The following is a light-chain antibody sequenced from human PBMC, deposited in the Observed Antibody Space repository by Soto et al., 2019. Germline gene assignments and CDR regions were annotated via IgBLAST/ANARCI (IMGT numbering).Light chain of an antibody. J-gene: IGKJ2*01. Sequence: EIVLTQSPGTLSLSPGESATLSCRASQSVYTNYLAWYQQKPGQAPRLLIYGASRRATGIPDRFSGSGSETAFALTISRLEHEDFAVYYCQHYGSSPPVYTFGQGTKLEIK. CDR3: QHYGSSPPVYT. CDR1: QSVYTNY. V-gene: IGKV3-20*01. CDR2: GAS.